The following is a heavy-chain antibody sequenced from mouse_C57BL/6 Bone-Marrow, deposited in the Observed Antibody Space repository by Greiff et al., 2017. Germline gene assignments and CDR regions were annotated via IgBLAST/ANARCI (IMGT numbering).Heavy chain of an antibody. CDR3: AREDPQWAY. CDR1: GYTFTDYY. J-gene: IGHJ3*01. Sequence: EVKLQESGPVLVKPGASVKMSCKASGYTFTDYYMNWVKQSHGKSLEWIGVINPYNGGTSYNQKFKGKATLTVDKSSSTAYMELNSLTSEDSAVYYCAREDPQWAYWGQGTLVTVSA. D-gene: IGHD1-3*01. CDR2: INPYNGGT. V-gene: IGHV1-19*01.